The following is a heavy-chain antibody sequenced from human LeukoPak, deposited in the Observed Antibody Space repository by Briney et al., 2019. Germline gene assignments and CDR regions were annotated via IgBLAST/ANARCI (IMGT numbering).Heavy chain of an antibody. CDR1: GDSVSSNSVA. CDR2: TYYRSKWGN. Sequence: SQSLSLTCAISGDSVSSNSVAWNWIRQSPSRGLEWLGRTYYRSKWGNDYAEAVKSRISINPDTSKNHFSLQLNSVTPEDTAVYFCARGLFANGLDVWGHGTTVTVSS. J-gene: IGHJ6*02. CDR3: ARGLFANGLDV. V-gene: IGHV6-1*01.